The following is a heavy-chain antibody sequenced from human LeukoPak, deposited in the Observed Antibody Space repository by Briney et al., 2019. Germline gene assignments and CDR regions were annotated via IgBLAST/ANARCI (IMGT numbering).Heavy chain of an antibody. CDR3: AKDQAIALVIPFDH. D-gene: IGHD3-22*01. Sequence: GGSLRLSCAASGFTFSSYAMSWVRQAPGKGLEWVSAISGSGSSTYSADSVKGRFTISRDNSKNTLYLQMNSLRAEDTAVYYCAKDQAIALVIPFDHWGQGTLVTVSS. CDR2: ISGSGSST. CDR1: GFTFSSYA. J-gene: IGHJ4*02. V-gene: IGHV3-23*01.